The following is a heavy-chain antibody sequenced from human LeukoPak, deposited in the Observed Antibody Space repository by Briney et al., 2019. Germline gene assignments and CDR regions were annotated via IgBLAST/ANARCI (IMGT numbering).Heavy chain of an antibody. J-gene: IGHJ4*02. Sequence: ASVKVSCKASGYSFTNYGISWVRQAPGQGLEWMGWISTNDGETKYAQKVQGRVTMTTDMSTSTAYMNLRSLGFDDTAVYYCAASRTLQSDSTGHWYARPYYFHFWGQGTRVTVSS. D-gene: IGHD2-8*02. V-gene: IGHV1-18*01. CDR3: AASRTLQSDSTGHWYARPYYFHF. CDR1: GYSFTNYG. CDR2: ISTNDGET.